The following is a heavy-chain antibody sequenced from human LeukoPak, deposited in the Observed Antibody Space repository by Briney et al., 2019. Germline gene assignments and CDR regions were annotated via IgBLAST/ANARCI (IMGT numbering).Heavy chain of an antibody. CDR1: GYTFTSYG. V-gene: IGHV1-18*01. CDR2: ISAYNGNT. CDR3: ARDTTLSYTRSSDHFDY. Sequence: GASVKVSCKASGYTFTSYGISWVRQAPGQGLEWMGWISAYNGNTNYAQKLQGRVTMTTDTSTSTAYMELSSLRSEDTAVYYCARDTTLSYTRSSDHFDYWGQGTLVTVS. J-gene: IGHJ4*02. D-gene: IGHD6-6*01.